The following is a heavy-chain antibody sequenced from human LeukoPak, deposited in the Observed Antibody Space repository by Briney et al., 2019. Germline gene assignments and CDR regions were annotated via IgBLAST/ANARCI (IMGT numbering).Heavy chain of an antibody. CDR3: AKESSGGWYFDY. CDR2: IPASGGST. J-gene: IGHJ4*02. CDR1: GFTFSSNA. D-gene: IGHD6-19*01. V-gene: IGHV3-23*01. Sequence: GGSLRLSCAASGFTFSSNAMTWVRQAPGKGLEWVSSIPASGGSTYYADSVKGRFTISRDNSKNSLYLQMNSLRAEDTAIYYCAKESSGGWYFDYWGQGTLVTVSS.